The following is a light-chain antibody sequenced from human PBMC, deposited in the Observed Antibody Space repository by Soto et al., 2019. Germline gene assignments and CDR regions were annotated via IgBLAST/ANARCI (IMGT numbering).Light chain of an antibody. J-gene: IGLJ2*01. CDR1: NSNIGSKY. CDR2: RNN. CDR3: AAWDVSLGGPA. V-gene: IGLV1-47*01. Sequence: QSVLTQPPSASGTPGQRVTISCSGSNSNIGSKYVYWYQQLPGTAPKLLMYRNNQRPSGVPDRFSGSKSGTSASLAISGLRSEDEADYYCAAWDVSLGGPAFSGGTKLTVL.